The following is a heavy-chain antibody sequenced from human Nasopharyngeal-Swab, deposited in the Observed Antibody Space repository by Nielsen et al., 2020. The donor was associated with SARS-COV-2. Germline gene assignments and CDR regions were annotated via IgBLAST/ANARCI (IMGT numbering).Heavy chain of an antibody. V-gene: IGHV4-4*02. Sequence: WIRQPPGKGLEWIGEIYHSGSTNYNPSLKSRVTISVDKSKNQFSLKLSSVTAADTAVYYCASVLGYCSSTSCYYYYGMDVWDQGTTVTVSS. CDR3: ASVLGYCSSTSCYYYYGMDV. CDR2: IYHSGST. J-gene: IGHJ6*02. D-gene: IGHD2-2*01.